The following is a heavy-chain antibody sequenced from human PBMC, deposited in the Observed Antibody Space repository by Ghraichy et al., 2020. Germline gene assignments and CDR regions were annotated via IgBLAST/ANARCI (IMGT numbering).Heavy chain of an antibody. Sequence: SETLSLTCTVSGGSISSRSYYWGWFRQPPGKGLEWIGSIYYSGNTFDNPSLRSRVTISEDTSKNHFSLTLSSVTAADTAVYYCAAPYYYDSSGYNYAAVFDMWGQGTMVTVSS. CDR1: GGSISSRSYY. V-gene: IGHV4-39*02. D-gene: IGHD3-22*01. CDR3: AAPYYYDSSGYNYAAVFDM. J-gene: IGHJ3*02. CDR2: IYYSGNT.